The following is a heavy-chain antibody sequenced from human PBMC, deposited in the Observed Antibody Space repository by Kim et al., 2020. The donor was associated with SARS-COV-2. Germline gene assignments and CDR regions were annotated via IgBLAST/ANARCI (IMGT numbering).Heavy chain of an antibody. J-gene: IGHJ5*02. CDR2: IYYSGST. D-gene: IGHD3-10*01. CDR1: GGSISSYY. V-gene: IGHV4-59*01. CDR3: ARVYMVRGVIPNWFDP. Sequence: SETLSLTCTVSGGSISSYYWSWIRQPPGKGLEWIGYIYYSGSTNYNPSLKSRVTISVDTSKNQFSLKLSSVTAADTAVYYCARVYMVRGVIPNWFDPWGQGTLVTVSS.